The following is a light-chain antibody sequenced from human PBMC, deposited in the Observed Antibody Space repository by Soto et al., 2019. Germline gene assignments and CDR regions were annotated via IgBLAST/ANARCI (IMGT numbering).Light chain of an antibody. J-gene: IGLJ3*02. CDR1: SSNIGAGYD. Sequence: QSVLTQTPSVSGAPGQRVTISCTGSSSNIGAGYDVHWYQQLPGTAPKLLIYGNTNRPSGVPDRFSGSKSGTSASLAITGLQAEDEADYYCQSYDISLSGSVFGGGTKLTV. CDR2: GNT. V-gene: IGLV1-40*01. CDR3: QSYDISLSGSV.